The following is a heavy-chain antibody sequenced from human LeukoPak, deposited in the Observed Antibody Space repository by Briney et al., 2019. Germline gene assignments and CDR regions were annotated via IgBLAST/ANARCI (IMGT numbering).Heavy chain of an antibody. CDR3: AKGPRPDITVAHTVEN. V-gene: IGHV3-23*01. Sequence: PGGSLRLSCAASGFTFSNYAMSRVRQAPERGLEWVSTISSRGDSTYDADSVKGRFTISRDNSNNSLYLQMNNVRVEDTAVYYCAKGPRPDITVAHTVENWGQGTLVTVSS. CDR1: GFTFSNYA. CDR2: ISSRGDST. J-gene: IGHJ4*02. D-gene: IGHD6-19*01.